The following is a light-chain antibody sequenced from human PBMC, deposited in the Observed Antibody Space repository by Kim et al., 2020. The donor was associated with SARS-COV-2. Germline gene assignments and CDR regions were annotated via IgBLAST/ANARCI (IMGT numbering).Light chain of an antibody. CDR1: QSLLHTNGYKY. J-gene: IGKJ2*03. V-gene: IGKV2-28*01. Sequence: ESASISCRSSQSLLHTNGYKYLDWYLQKPGQSPQLLISMASSRASGVPDRFSGSGSGTEYTLKISRVEAEDVGVYYCMQGLQAPYSFGQGTKLEIK. CDR2: MAS. CDR3: MQGLQAPYS.